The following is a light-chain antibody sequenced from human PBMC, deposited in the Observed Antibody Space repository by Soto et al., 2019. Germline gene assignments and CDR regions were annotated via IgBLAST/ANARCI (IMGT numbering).Light chain of an antibody. J-gene: IGKJ5*01. V-gene: IGKV1-5*01. CDR2: DAS. CDR1: QSISYW. CDR3: QQLFDSPIT. Sequence: DIQMTQSPSTLSGSVGDRITISCRASQSISYWLAWYQQKPGKAPTLLIYDASTLESGVPSRFSATVSGTEFSLTITSLQPEDFATYYCQQLFDSPITFGQGTRLEIK.